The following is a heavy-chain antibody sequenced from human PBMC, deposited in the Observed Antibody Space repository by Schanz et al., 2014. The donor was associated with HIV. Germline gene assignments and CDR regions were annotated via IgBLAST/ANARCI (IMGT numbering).Heavy chain of an antibody. V-gene: IGHV1-18*04. Sequence: QVQLVQSGAEVKKPGASVKVSCKPYGHIFTGYLMHWVRQAPGQGLEWMGWISAYNGKTNYARKVQGRVTMTTDTSTTTAYMELRSLRSDDTAVYYCARGARYGMDVWGQGTTVTVSS. CDR1: GHIFTGYL. J-gene: IGHJ6*02. CDR2: ISAYNGKT. CDR3: ARGARYGMDV.